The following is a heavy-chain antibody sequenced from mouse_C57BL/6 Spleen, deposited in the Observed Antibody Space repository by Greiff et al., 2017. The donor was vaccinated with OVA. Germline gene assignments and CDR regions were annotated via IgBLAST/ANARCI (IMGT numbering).Heavy chain of an antibody. CDR1: GYTFTSYW. CDR2: IDPSDSYT. CDR3: ARGRNWEYWYFDV. D-gene: IGHD4-1*01. V-gene: IGHV1-59*01. J-gene: IGHJ1*03. Sequence: QVQLQQPGAELVRPGTSVKLSCKASGYTFTSYWMHWVKQRPGQGLEWIGVIDPSDSYTNFNQKFKGKATLTVDTSSSTAYMQLSSLTSEDSAVYYCARGRNWEYWYFDVWGTGTTVTVSS.